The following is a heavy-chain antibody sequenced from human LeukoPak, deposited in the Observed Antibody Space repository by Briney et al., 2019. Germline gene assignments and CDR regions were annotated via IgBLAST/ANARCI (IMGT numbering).Heavy chain of an antibody. J-gene: IGHJ3*02. CDR1: GFTFDDYA. CDR2: ISWNSGSI. CDR3: AKENYGDSYDAFDI. D-gene: IGHD4-17*01. V-gene: IGHV3-9*01. Sequence: GRSLRLSCAASGFTFDDYAMHWVRQAPEKGLEWVSGISWNSGSIDYADSVKGRFTISRDNARNSLYLQTNRLRAEDTALYYCAKENYGDSYDAFDIWGQGTMVTVSS.